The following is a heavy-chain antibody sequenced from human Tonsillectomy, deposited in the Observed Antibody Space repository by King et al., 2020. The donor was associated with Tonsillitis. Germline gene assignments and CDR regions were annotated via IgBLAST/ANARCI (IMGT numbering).Heavy chain of an antibody. D-gene: IGHD5-24*01. J-gene: IGHJ5*02. CDR2: IDCNSGSK. CDR3: SRETWVYGS. CDR1: GYTFTHYH. Sequence: VQLVESGTEVKVPGASVTVSCKASGYTFTHYHIHLIRQAPGQGLEWMGWIDCNSGSKNYAQNLQGRVTLTRDTSTNTAYMDLRSLRSDDTAIYYCSRETWVYGSWGQGTLVTVSS. V-gene: IGHV1-2*02.